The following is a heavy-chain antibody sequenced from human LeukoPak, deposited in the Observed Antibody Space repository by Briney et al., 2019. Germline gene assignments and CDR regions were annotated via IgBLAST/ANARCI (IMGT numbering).Heavy chain of an antibody. Sequence: SETLSLTCTVSGCSVSSGSYYWIWIRQPPGEGLKGIGYIYYRGSTNYNPSLKRRVTISVDTSKNQFSLKLSSVTAADTAVYYCAREGVTTDYWGQGTLVTVSS. V-gene: IGHV4-61*01. CDR2: IYYRGST. CDR3: AREGVTTDY. J-gene: IGHJ4*02. D-gene: IGHD4-17*01. CDR1: GCSVSSGSYY.